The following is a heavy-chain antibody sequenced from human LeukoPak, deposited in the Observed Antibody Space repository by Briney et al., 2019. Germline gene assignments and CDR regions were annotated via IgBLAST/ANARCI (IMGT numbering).Heavy chain of an antibody. CDR3: ARLTGYSSESWFDP. CDR1: GYSISSGYY. CDR2: MYHSGST. V-gene: IGHV4-38-2*02. Sequence: SETLSLTCTVSGYSISSGYYWGWIRQPPGKGLEWIGSMYHSGSTYYKPSLKSRVTISLDTSKNQFSLRLTSVTAADTAVYYCARLTGYSSESWFDPWGQGTLVTVSS. J-gene: IGHJ5*02. D-gene: IGHD3-9*01.